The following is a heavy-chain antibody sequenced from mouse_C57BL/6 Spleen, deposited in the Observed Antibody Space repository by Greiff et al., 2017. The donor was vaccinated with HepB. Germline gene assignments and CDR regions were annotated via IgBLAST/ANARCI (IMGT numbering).Heavy chain of an antibody. J-gene: IGHJ1*03. Sequence: EVQVVESGGGLVQPGGSLKLSCAASGFTFSDYYMYWVRQTPEKRLEWVAYISNGGGSTYYPDTVKGRFTISRDNAKNTLYLQMSRLKSEDTAMYYCARLTAGYFDVWGTGTTVTVSS. CDR3: ARLTAGYFDV. V-gene: IGHV5-12*01. CDR1: GFTFSDYY. CDR2: ISNGGGST.